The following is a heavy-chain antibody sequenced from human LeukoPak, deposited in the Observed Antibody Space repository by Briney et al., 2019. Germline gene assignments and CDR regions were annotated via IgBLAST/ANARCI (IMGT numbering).Heavy chain of an antibody. CDR2: ISGSGGST. CDR1: GSTFSSYA. CDR3: ADPSIAARRGFDY. V-gene: IGHV3-23*01. D-gene: IGHD6-6*01. Sequence: AGGSLRLSCAASGSTFSSYAMSWVRQAPGKGLEWVSAISGSGGSTYYADSVKGRFTISRDNSKNTLYLQMNSLRAEDTAVYYCADPSIAARRGFDYWGQGTLVTVSS. J-gene: IGHJ4*02.